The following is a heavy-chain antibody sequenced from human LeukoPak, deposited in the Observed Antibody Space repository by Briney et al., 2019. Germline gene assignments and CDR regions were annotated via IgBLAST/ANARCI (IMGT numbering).Heavy chain of an antibody. CDR1: GYTFTSYD. D-gene: IGHD5-18*01. CDR2: INPNTGGT. Sequence: ASVKVSCKASGYTFTSYDINWVRQAPGQGLEWMGWINPNTGGTNYAQKFQGRVTMTRDTSVSTAYMELSRLRSDDTAVYYCARVQRRGYSYDFGYWGQGTLVTVSS. J-gene: IGHJ4*02. V-gene: IGHV1-2*02. CDR3: ARVQRRGYSYDFGY.